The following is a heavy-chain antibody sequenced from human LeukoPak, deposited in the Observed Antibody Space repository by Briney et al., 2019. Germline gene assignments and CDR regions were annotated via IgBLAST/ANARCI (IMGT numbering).Heavy chain of an antibody. CDR2: IKQDGSEK. CDR1: GFTFSSYW. D-gene: IGHD6-19*01. Sequence: GGSLRLSCAASGFTFSSYWMSWVRQAPGKGLEWVANIKQDGSEKYYVDSVKGRFTISRDNAKNSLYLQMNSLRAEDTAVYYCARDSGGWYYYFDYWGQGTLVTVSS. CDR3: ARDSGGWYYYFDY. V-gene: IGHV3-7*01. J-gene: IGHJ4*02.